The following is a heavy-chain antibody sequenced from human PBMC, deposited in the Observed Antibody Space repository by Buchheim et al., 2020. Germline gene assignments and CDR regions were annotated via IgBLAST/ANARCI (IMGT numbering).Heavy chain of an antibody. V-gene: IGHV3-74*01. Sequence: EVRLVESGGGLVQPGGSLRLSCAASGFTFNTSWMHWVRQAPGKGLVWVSRINSDGSSTTYADSVKGRFTISRDNAKNTLYLQMNSLRPDDPAVYYCTRRVVTGWLRWFDPWGQGTL. D-gene: IGHD2-21*02. CDR1: GFTFNTSW. CDR3: TRRVVTGWLRWFDP. CDR2: INSDGSST. J-gene: IGHJ5*02.